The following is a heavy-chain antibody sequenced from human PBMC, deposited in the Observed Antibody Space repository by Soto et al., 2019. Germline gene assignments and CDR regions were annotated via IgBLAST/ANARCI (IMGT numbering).Heavy chain of an antibody. CDR2: ISSSGSTI. V-gene: IGHV3-11*01. CDR1: GFTFSDYY. CDR3: ARRVAVANHWYFDL. J-gene: IGHJ2*01. D-gene: IGHD6-19*01. Sequence: QVQLVESGGGLVKPGGSLRLSCAASGFTFSDYYMSWIRQAPGKGLEWVSYISSSGSTIYYADSVKGRFTMSRDNANNSLYLQMNSLRAEDTAVYSCARRVAVANHWYFDLWGRGTLVTVSS.